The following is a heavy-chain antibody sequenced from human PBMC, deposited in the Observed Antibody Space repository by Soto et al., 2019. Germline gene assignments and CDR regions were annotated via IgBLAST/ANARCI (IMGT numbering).Heavy chain of an antibody. V-gene: IGHV3-9*01. CDR2: INWNGGAI. CDR1: GFTFDEYA. CDR3: TVIKRRDQYSTSGYRFDP. Sequence: GGSLRLSCAASGFTFDEYAMHWVRQVPGKGLEWVSGINWNGGAIGYADSVKGRFTISRDNAKDSLYLQMNSLKTEDTAIYYCTVIKRRDQYSTSGYRFDPWGPGTLVTVSS. D-gene: IGHD6-6*01. J-gene: IGHJ5*02.